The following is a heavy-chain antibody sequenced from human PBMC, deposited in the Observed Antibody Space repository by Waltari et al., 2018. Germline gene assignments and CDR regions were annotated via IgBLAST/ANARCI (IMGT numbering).Heavy chain of an antibody. CDR3: ARDQKGSGSPDPFDY. V-gene: IGHV4-4*07. CDR1: GGSISNYY. D-gene: IGHD1-26*01. Sequence: QLQLQESGPGLVTPSETLSLTGSVSGGSISNYYWSWVRQPAWKGLEWIGHIYRSGNTNSNPSLKNRITMSVDTSKNRFSLKLSSVTAADTAVYYCARDQKGSGSPDPFDYWGQGTLVTVSS. CDR2: IYRSGNT. J-gene: IGHJ4*02.